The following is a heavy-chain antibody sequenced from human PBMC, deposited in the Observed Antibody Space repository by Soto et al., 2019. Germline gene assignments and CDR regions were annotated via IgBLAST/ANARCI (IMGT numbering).Heavy chain of an antibody. CDR1: GYCFTRHA. V-gene: IGHV1-8*01. D-gene: IGHD3-3*01. J-gene: IGHJ6*01. CDR3: ARLLSITIFRVVPDV. CDR2: INPNSGNT. Sequence: VSRKVYFKNGGYCFTRHAMNLVRRATGQGLEWMGWINPNSGNTGYAQKFQGRVTMTKNTSISTAYMELSSLRSEDTAVYYCARLLSITIFRVVPDVWGQGTPVTVSS.